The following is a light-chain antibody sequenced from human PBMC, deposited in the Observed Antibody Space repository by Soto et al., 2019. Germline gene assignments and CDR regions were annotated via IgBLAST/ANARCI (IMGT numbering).Light chain of an antibody. J-gene: IGKJ1*01. CDR1: QSIRSPF. Sequence: EIVLTQSPATLSLSPGERATLSCRASQSIRSPFLAWYQQKPGQAPRLFIHGASSRATGIPDRFSVSGSGTDFTLTISRLEPEDFAVYYCGSDEWTFGQGTKVE. CDR3: GSDEWT. CDR2: GAS. V-gene: IGKV3-20*01.